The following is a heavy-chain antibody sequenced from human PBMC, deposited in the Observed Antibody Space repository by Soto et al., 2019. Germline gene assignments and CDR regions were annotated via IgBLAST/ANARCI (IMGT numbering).Heavy chain of an antibody. CDR1: GFTFSSYG. Sequence: QVQLVESGGGVVQPGRSLRLSCADSGFTFSSYGIHCVRQAPGKGLEWVAVISYDGSNKYYADSVKGRFTISRDISKNTVYLQMNRLASEDTAVYYCAKVTAPVVSPGDSFDIWGHGTMVTVSS. J-gene: IGHJ3*02. D-gene: IGHD2-2*01. CDR2: ISYDGSNK. V-gene: IGHV3-30*18. CDR3: AKVTAPVVSPGDSFDI.